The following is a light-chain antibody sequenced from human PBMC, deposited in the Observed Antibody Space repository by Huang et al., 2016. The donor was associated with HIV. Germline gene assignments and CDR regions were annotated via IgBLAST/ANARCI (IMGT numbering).Light chain of an antibody. J-gene: IGKJ2*02. CDR2: DAS. CDR1: QDITNS. Sequence: DIQITQSPSSLSASVGDRVTITCQASQDITNSLTWYQQKPGKASKLLIYDASNLEKGVPSRFSGSGSGTDLTFTISSLQPEDIATYYCQQYDNLCTFGQGTRLEIK. V-gene: IGKV1-33*01. CDR3: QQYDNLCT.